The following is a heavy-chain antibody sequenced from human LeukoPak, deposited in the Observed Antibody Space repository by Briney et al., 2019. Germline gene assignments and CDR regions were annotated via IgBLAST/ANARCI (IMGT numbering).Heavy chain of an antibody. J-gene: IGHJ4*02. CDR1: GGSFSGYY. Sequence: PSETLSLTCAVYGGSFSGYYRSWIRQPPGKGLEWIGEINHSGSTNYNPSLKSRVTISVDTSKNQFSLKLSSVTAADTAVYYCVIKKNYYDSSGYYYVFDYWGQGTLVTVSS. CDR2: INHSGST. D-gene: IGHD3-22*01. V-gene: IGHV4-34*01. CDR3: VIKKNYYDSSGYYYVFDY.